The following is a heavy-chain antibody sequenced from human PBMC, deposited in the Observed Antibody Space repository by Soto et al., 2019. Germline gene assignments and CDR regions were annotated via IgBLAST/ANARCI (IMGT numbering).Heavy chain of an antibody. CDR3: ARDRYHTYYDILTSYSPPDV. Sequence: GSSVKVSGKASGYNFTSYGISWVRQAPGQGLEWMGWISAYNGNTNYAQKLQGRVTMTTDTSTSTAYMELRSLRSDDTAVYYCARDRYHTYYDILTSYSPPDVWGQGTTVTVSS. CDR2: ISAYNGNT. D-gene: IGHD3-9*01. CDR1: GYNFTSYG. J-gene: IGHJ6*02. V-gene: IGHV1-18*01.